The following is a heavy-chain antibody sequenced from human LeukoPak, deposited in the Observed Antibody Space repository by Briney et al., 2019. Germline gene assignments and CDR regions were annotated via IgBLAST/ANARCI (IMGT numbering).Heavy chain of an antibody. V-gene: IGHV4-34*01. J-gene: IGHJ4*02. CDR1: GGSFSGYY. CDR3: ARLARNVLRYFDWLPSFDY. CDR2: INHSGST. D-gene: IGHD3-9*01. Sequence: PSETLSLTCAVYGGSFSGYYWSWIRQPPGKGLEWIGEINHSGSTNYNPSLKSRVTISVDTSKNQFSLKLSSVTAADTAVYYCARLARNVLRYFDWLPSFDYWGQGTLVTVSS.